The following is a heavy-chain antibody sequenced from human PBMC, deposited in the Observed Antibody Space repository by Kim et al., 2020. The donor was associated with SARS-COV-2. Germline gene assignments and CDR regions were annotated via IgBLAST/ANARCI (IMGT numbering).Heavy chain of an antibody. CDR2: IYYSGST. CDR1: GGSISSSSYY. J-gene: IGHJ5*02. CDR3: ARDNWPMVRGVMRWFDP. Sequence: SETLSLTCTVSGGSISSSSYYWGWIRQPPGKGLEWIGSIYYSGSTYYNPSLKSRVTISVDTSKNQFSLKLSSVTAADTAVYYCARDNWPMVRGVMRWFDPWGQGTLVTVSS. D-gene: IGHD3-10*01. V-gene: IGHV4-39*07.